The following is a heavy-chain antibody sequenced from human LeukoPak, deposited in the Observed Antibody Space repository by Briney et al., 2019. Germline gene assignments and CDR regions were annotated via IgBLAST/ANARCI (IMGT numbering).Heavy chain of an antibody. Sequence: SETLSLTCIVSGGSISSSNYYWGWIRQSPGKGLEWIGSIYSRGSTYYNPSLKSRVIVSSDMSKNQFSLMLNSVTAADTAVYYCARVSESVVRGVWGKGTTVTVSS. J-gene: IGHJ6*04. CDR1: GGSISSSNYY. D-gene: IGHD3-10*01. V-gene: IGHV4-39*07. CDR2: IYSRGST. CDR3: ARVSESVVRGV.